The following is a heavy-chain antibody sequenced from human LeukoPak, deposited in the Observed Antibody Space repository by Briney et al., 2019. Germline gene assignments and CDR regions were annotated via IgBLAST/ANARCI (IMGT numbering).Heavy chain of an antibody. J-gene: IGHJ6*02. V-gene: IGHV3-64*01. CDR3: ARGHDFWSGYPDYYYYYGMDV. D-gene: IGHD3-3*01. CDR1: GFTFSSDA. CDR2: ISSNGGST. Sequence: PGGSLRVSCAASGFTFSSDAMHCVRQAPGKGLEYVSSISSNGGSTYYANSVKGRFTISRDNSKNTLYLQMGSLRAEDMAVYYCARGHDFWSGYPDYYYYYGMDVWGQGTTVTVSS.